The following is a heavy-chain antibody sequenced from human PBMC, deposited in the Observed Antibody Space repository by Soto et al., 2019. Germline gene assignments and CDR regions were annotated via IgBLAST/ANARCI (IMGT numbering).Heavy chain of an antibody. Sequence: KESGPTLVNPTQTLTLTCTFSGFSLSPSGVAVGWIRQPPGKALEWLALIYWNDDKRYSPSLKSRLTITKDTSKNQVVRTMANMDPVDTAPYYCAHRRDYYDSSGCFDYWGQGTLGTVSS. CDR3: AHRRDYYDSSGCFDY. D-gene: IGHD3-22*01. CDR2: IYWNDDK. CDR1: GFSLSPSGVA. J-gene: IGHJ4*02. V-gene: IGHV2-5*01.